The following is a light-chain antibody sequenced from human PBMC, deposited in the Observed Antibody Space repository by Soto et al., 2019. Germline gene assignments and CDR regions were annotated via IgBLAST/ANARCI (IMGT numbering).Light chain of an antibody. Sequence: DIQMTQSPSTLSASVGDRLTMTCRAIQSISSWLAWYQQRPGKAPKLLIFDASSLESGVPSRFSGSGSGTEFTLTISSLQPDDFATYYRQQYSSYSKTFGQGTKVDIK. V-gene: IGKV1-5*01. J-gene: IGKJ1*01. CDR1: QSISSW. CDR2: DAS. CDR3: QQYSSYSKT.